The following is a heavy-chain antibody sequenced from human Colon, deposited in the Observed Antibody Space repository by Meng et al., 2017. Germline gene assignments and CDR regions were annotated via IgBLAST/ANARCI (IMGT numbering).Heavy chain of an antibody. J-gene: IGHJ4*02. CDR1: GGPFTSGNF. D-gene: IGHD1-14*01. CDR2: IYDYGRT. CDR3: CGGIAGTGRPLYFDY. Sequence: QGSGPGLLKPSGTLSLTCTVSGGPFTSGNFWGWVRQTPGKGLEWIGEIYDYGRTNYNPSLMSRVTISIDKSKSQFSLDLSSVIAADTAVYYCCGGIAGTGRPLYFDYWGQGTLVTVSS. V-gene: IGHV4-4*02.